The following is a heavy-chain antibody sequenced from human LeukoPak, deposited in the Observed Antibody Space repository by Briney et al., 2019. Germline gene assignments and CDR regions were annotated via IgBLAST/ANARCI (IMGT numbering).Heavy chain of an antibody. D-gene: IGHD3-16*01. V-gene: IGHV3-74*01. J-gene: IGHJ4*02. CDR3: VRDRYYVPDY. CDR2: IHSDGSST. Sequence: GGSLRLSCAASGFTFSGTWMHWFRQAPGKGPVWVSRIHSDGSSTIYADSVKGRFTISRDNARNTLYLQMNSLRAEDTAVYYCVRDRYYVPDYWGQGTLVTVSS. CDR1: GFTFSGTW.